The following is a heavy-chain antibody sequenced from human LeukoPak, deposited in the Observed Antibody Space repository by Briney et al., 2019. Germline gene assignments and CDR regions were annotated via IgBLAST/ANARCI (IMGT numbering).Heavy chain of an antibody. J-gene: IGHJ4*02. CDR3: ARESSGSPYAATFDY. CDR1: GGSFSGYY. V-gene: IGHV4-34*01. Sequence: SETLSLTCAVYGGSFSGYYWRWIRQPPGKGLEWIGEINHSGSTNYNPSLKSRVTISVDTSKNQFSLKLSSVTPEDTAVYYCARESSGSPYAATFDYWGQGTLVTVSS. D-gene: IGHD6-19*01. CDR2: INHSGST.